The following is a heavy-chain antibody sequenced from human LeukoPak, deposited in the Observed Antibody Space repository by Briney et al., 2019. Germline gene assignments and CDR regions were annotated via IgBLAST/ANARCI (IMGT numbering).Heavy chain of an antibody. Sequence: PGGSLRLSCAASGFTFSSYAMSWVRQAPGKGLEWGSAISGSGGSTYYADSVRGRFTISRDNSKNTLHLQMNSLRAEDTAVYYCAKEGVQLWSFDYWGQGTLVTVSS. D-gene: IGHD5-18*01. V-gene: IGHV3-23*01. CDR2: ISGSGGST. CDR3: AKEGVQLWSFDY. CDR1: GFTFSSYA. J-gene: IGHJ4*02.